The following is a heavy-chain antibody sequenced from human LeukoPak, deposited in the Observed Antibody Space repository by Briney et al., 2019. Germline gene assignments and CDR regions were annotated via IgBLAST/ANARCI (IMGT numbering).Heavy chain of an antibody. Sequence: ASVKVSCKASGYTFTGYYMHWVRQAPGQGLEWMGWINPNSGGTNYAQKFQGRVTTTRDTSISTAYMELSRLGSDDTAVYYCASPGLSYSSSSGRGDYYYYMDVWGKGTTVTVSS. CDR2: INPNSGGT. J-gene: IGHJ6*03. V-gene: IGHV1-2*02. CDR3: ASPGLSYSSSSGRGDYYYYMDV. CDR1: GYTFTGYY. D-gene: IGHD6-6*01.